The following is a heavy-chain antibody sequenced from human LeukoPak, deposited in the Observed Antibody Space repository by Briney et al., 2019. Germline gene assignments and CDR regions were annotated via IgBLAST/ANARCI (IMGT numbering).Heavy chain of an antibody. V-gene: IGHV4-31*03. D-gene: IGHD2-15*01. J-gene: IGHJ6*04. CDR2: IYYSAST. Sequence: PSETLSLTCTVSGGSISSGGYYSSWIRQHPGKGLEWIGYIYYSASTYYNPSLKSRVTISVDTSKNQFSLKLSSVTAADTAVYYCARDRVVAATLYYYGMDVWGKGTTVTVSS. CDR1: GGSISSGGYY. CDR3: ARDRVVAATLYYYGMDV.